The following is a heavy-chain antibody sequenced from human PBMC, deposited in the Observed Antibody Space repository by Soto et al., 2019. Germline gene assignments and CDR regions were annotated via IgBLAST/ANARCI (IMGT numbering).Heavy chain of an antibody. V-gene: IGHV3-23*01. J-gene: IGHJ4*02. CDR1: GFTFSSYA. CDR3: AYRPNIVVVPADPFDY. D-gene: IGHD2-2*01. CDR2: ISGSGGST. Sequence: GSLIVSCAASGFTFSSYAMSWVRQAPGKGLEWVSAISGSGGSTYYADSVKGRFTISRDNSKNTLYLQMNSLRAEDTAVYYCAYRPNIVVVPADPFDYWGQGTLVTVYS.